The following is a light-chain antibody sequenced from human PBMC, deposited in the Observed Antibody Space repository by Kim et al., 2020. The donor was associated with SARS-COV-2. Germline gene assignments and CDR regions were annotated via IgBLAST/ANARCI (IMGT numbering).Light chain of an antibody. V-gene: IGLV1-44*01. J-gene: IGLJ3*02. CDR1: SSNIGSNT. CDR2: NSN. CDR3: AAWDDSLNGRV. Sequence: GQRVTISSSGSSSNIGSNTVNWYQQLPGSSPKLLIYNSNQRPSGVPDRVSGSKSGTSASLAISGLQSEDEAAYYCAAWDDSLNGRVFGGGTKVAVL.